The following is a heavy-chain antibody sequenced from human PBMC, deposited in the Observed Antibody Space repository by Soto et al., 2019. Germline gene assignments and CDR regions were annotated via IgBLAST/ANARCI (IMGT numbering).Heavy chain of an antibody. V-gene: IGHV4-59*01. J-gene: IGHJ4*02. CDR3: ARLWGWYFDY. Sequence: QVQLQESGPGLVKPSETLSLTCTVSGGSISSYYWSWIRQPPGKGLEWIGYIYYSGSTNYNPSLKSRVTLSVDTSKNQFSLELSSVTAADTAMYYCARLWGWYFDYWGQGTLVTVSS. CDR1: GGSISSYY. D-gene: IGHD2-21*01. CDR2: IYYSGST.